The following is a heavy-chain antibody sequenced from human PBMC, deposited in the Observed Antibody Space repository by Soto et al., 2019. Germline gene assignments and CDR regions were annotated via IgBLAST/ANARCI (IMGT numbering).Heavy chain of an antibody. Sequence: SETLSITCTVPGGSISSGGYYWSWIRQHPGKGLEWIGYIYYSGSTYYNPSLKSRVTISVDTSKNQFSLKLSSVTAADTAVYYCARDRSSSYPGWFDPWGQGTLVTVSS. CDR3: ARDRSSSYPGWFDP. J-gene: IGHJ5*02. CDR2: IYYSGST. D-gene: IGHD6-13*01. CDR1: GGSISSGGYY. V-gene: IGHV4-31*03.